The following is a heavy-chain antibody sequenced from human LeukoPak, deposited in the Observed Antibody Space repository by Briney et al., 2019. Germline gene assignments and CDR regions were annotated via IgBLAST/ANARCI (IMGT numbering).Heavy chain of an antibody. J-gene: IGHJ5*02. V-gene: IGHV3-23*01. D-gene: IGHD6-19*01. CDR2: ICGSGGST. CDR3: AKDLQQWLVLGWFDP. CDR1: GFTFSSYA. Sequence: GGSLRLSCAASGFTFSSYAMSWVRQAPGKGLEWVSAICGSGGSTYYADSVKGRFTISRDNSKNTLYLQMNSLRAEDTAVYYCAKDLQQWLVLGWFDPWGQGTLVTVSS.